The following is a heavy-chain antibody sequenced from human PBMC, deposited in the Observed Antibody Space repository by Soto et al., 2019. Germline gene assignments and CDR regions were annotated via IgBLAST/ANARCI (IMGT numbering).Heavy chain of an antibody. D-gene: IGHD3-3*01. CDR3: ASGRWEVRFVD. J-gene: IGHJ4*02. CDR2: INHSGST. Sequence: SETLSLTCSVYGGSFSGYYWSWIRQPPGKGLEWIGEINHSGSTNYNPSLKSRVTISVDTSKMQFSLNLSSVTSAPTTFYYFASGRWEVRFVDWGQGTLVTVSS. V-gene: IGHV4-34*01. CDR1: GGSFSGYY.